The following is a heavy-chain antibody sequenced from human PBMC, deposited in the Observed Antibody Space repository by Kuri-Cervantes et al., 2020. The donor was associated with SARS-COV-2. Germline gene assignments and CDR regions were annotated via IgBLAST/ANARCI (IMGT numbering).Heavy chain of an antibody. D-gene: IGHD2/OR15-2a*01. Sequence: GESLKISCAASGFTFSSYEMNWVRQAPGKGLEWVAVISYDGSNKYYADSVKGRFTISRDNSKNTLYLQMNSLRAEDTAVYYCAIPPFSRAPSYYYYMDVWGKGTTVTVSS. CDR3: AIPPFSRAPSYYYYMDV. CDR2: ISYDGSNK. CDR1: GFTFSSYE. V-gene: IGHV3-30-3*01. J-gene: IGHJ6*03.